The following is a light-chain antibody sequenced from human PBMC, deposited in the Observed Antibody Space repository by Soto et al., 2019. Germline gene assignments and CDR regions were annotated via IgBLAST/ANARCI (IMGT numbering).Light chain of an antibody. CDR3: AAWDDNLNVV. V-gene: IGLV1-44*01. J-gene: IGLJ2*01. Sequence: QSVLTQPPSASGTPGQRVTISCSGSSSNIGINTVNWYQQPPGTAPKLLIYNNNQRPSGVPDRFSGSKSGTSASLAISGLRSEDEADYYCAAWDDNLNVVFGGGTQLTVL. CDR2: NNN. CDR1: SSNIGINT.